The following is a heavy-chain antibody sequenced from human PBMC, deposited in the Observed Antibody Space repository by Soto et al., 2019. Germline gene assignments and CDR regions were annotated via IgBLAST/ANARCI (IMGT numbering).Heavy chain of an antibody. D-gene: IGHD1-20*01. Sequence: QVQLVQSGAEVKKPGSSVKVSCKASGGTFSSYAISWVRQAPGQGLEWMGGIIPIFGTANYAQKFQGRGTITADKSASTAYMDVSSLRSEDTAVYYCARVNQRGIFSNFDYWGQGTLVTVSS. J-gene: IGHJ4*02. V-gene: IGHV1-69*06. CDR2: IIPIFGTA. CDR1: GGTFSSYA. CDR3: ARVNQRGIFSNFDY.